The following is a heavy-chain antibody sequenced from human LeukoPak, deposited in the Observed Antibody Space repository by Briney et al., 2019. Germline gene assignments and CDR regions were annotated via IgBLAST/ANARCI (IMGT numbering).Heavy chain of an antibody. V-gene: IGHV4-34*01. CDR3: ARVGSKEKYYYDSSGGNFDY. CDR2: INHSGST. CDR1: GGSFSGYY. J-gene: IGHJ4*02. D-gene: IGHD3-22*01. Sequence: SETLSLTCAVYGGSFSGYYWSWIRQPPGKGLEWIGEINHSGSTNYNPSLKSRVTISVDTSKNQFSLKLSPVTAADTAVYYCARVGSKEKYYYDSSGGNFDYWGQGTLVTVSS.